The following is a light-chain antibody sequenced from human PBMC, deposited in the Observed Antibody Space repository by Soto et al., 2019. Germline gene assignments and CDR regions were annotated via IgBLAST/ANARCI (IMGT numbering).Light chain of an antibody. J-gene: IGLJ1*01. CDR1: SSDVGGYNY. V-gene: IGLV2-14*01. CDR2: EVS. Sequence: QSALTQPASVFGSPGQSITISCSGTSSDVGGYNYVSWYQQHPGKAPKLMIYEVSNRPSGVSNRFSGSKSGNTASLTISGLQAEDEADYYCSSYTSSRAYVFGTGTKLTVL. CDR3: SSYTSSRAYV.